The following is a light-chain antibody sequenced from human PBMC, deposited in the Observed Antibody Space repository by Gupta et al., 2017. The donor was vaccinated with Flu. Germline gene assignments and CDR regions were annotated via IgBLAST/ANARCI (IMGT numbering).Light chain of an antibody. CDR2: DVT. CDR3: SSYAGRVTWV. V-gene: IGLV2-11*01. CDR1: SNDVGGSNR. Sequence: QSAPTQPRSLSGSPGQSVTISCTGSSNDVGGSNRVCWYQQRPGKAPKLLLYDVTGRPSGVPDRFSGSKSGNTASLTISGLQADDAADYYCSSYAGRVTWVFGTGTTVTVL. J-gene: IGLJ1*01.